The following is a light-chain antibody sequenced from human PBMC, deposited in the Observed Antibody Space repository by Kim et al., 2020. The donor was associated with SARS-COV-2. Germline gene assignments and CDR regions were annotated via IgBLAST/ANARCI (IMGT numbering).Light chain of an antibody. CDR1: QSVSNN. Sequence: EVLMTQFPATLSGSPGDGATLSCRASQSVSNNLAWYQQKPGQAPRLLIYGASTRATGTPVRFSGSGSGTEFTLTISSLQSEDFAVYYCQQYDNWPPYTFGQGTKLEIK. J-gene: IGKJ2*01. V-gene: IGKV3-15*01. CDR2: GAS. CDR3: QQYDNWPPYT.